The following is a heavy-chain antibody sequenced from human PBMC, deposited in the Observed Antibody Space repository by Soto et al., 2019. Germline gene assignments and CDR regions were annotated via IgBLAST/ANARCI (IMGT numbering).Heavy chain of an antibody. CDR1: GFTFSSYA. D-gene: IGHD4-17*01. V-gene: IGHV3-23*01. CDR3: AKDLKVTTWGYFDS. Sequence: EVQLLESGGGLVQPGGSLRLSCAASGFTFSSYAMSWVRQAPGKGLEWVSAMNAGGSTYYTDSVKGRYTISRDISENTLYLQMNSLRAEDTAIYYCAKDLKVTTWGYFDSWGQGTLVTVSS. CDR2: MNAGGST. J-gene: IGHJ4*02.